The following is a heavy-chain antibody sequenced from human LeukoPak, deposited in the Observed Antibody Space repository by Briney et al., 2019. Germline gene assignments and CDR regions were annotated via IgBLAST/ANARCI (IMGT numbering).Heavy chain of an antibody. Sequence: PSETLSLTCAVYGGSFSGYYWSWIRQPPGKGLEWIGEINHSGSTNYNPSLKSRVTISVDTSKNQFSLKLSSVTAADTAVYYCARGPYYDFWSGYLYYFDYWGQGTLVTVSS. D-gene: IGHD3-3*01. CDR2: INHSGST. J-gene: IGHJ4*02. CDR3: ARGPYYDFWSGYLYYFDY. CDR1: GGSFSGYY. V-gene: IGHV4-34*01.